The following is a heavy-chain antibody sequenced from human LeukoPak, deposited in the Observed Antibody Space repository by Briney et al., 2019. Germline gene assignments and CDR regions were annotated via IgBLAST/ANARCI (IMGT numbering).Heavy chain of an antibody. Sequence: GGSLRPSCAASGFTFSSHWMHWVRQAPGKGLVWLSRINNDGSSVSYADSVKGRFTISRDNAKNTLYLQMNSLGVEDTAVYYCARGPAPQCSGGSCYLPGDCWGQGTLVTVSS. CDR2: INNDGSSV. J-gene: IGHJ4*02. V-gene: IGHV3-74*01. D-gene: IGHD2-15*01. CDR3: ARGPAPQCSGGSCYLPGDC. CDR1: GFTFSSHW.